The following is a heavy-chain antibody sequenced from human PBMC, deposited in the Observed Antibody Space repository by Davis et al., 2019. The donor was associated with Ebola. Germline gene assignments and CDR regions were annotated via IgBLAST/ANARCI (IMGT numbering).Heavy chain of an antibody. V-gene: IGHV4-34*01. CDR1: GGSISSYY. D-gene: IGHD6-6*01. CDR2: INHSGST. Sequence: MPSETLSLTCTVSGGSISSYYWSWIRQPPGKGLEWIGEINHSGSTNYNPSLKSRVTISVDTSKNQFSLKLSSVTAADTAVYYCARGPPSIAARVFDYWGQGTLVTVSS. CDR3: ARGPPSIAARVFDY. J-gene: IGHJ4*02.